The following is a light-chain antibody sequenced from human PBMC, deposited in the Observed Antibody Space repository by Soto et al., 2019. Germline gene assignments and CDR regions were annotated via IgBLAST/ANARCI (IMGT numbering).Light chain of an antibody. Sequence: EIVLAQSPATLSLSPGERATLSCRASQSVGSYLAWYQQKPGQALRLLIYDASNRATGIPARFSGSGSGTDFTLTISSLEPEDFAVYYCQQRSNWPTFGQGTRLEIK. CDR3: QQRSNWPT. J-gene: IGKJ5*01. V-gene: IGKV3-11*01. CDR1: QSVGSY. CDR2: DAS.